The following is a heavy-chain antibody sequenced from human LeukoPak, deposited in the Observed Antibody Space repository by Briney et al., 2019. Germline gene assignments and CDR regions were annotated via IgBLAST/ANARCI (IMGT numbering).Heavy chain of an antibody. J-gene: IGHJ3*02. Sequence: SETLSLTCTVSGGSISTYYWSWIRQPPGKGLEWIGYISYSGSTNYNPSLKSRVSISVDTSKNQFSLKLSSVTAADTAVYYCARRHIVDAFAIWGQGTMVTVSS. D-gene: IGHD5-12*01. V-gene: IGHV4-59*08. CDR3: ARRHIVDAFAI. CDR2: ISYSGST. CDR1: GGSISTYY.